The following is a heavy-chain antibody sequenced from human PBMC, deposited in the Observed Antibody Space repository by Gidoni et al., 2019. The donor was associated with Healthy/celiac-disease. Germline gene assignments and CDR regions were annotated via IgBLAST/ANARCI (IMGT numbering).Heavy chain of an antibody. Sequence: QVQLVESGGGVVQPGRSLRLSCAASGFHFSSYAMHWVRQAPGKGLEWVAVISYDGSNKYYADSVKGRFTISRDNSKNTLYLQMNSLRAEDTAVYYCARDRAVTTYPYFDYWGQGTLVTVSS. V-gene: IGHV3-30-3*01. CDR1: GFHFSSYA. D-gene: IGHD4-17*01. CDR3: ARDRAVTTYPYFDY. J-gene: IGHJ4*02. CDR2: ISYDGSNK.